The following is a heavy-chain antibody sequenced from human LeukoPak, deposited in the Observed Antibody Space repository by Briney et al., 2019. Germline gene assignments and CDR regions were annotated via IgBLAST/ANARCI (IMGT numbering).Heavy chain of an antibody. CDR3: ASANSSSWPHEYDY. D-gene: IGHD6-13*01. V-gene: IGHV3-53*01. CDR2: IYSGGST. CDR1: GFTVSSNY. Sequence: SGGSLRLSCAASGFTVSSNYMSWVRQAPGKGLEWVSVIYSGGSTYHADSVKGRFTISRDNSKNTLYLQMNSLRAEDTAVYYCASANSSSWPHEYDYWGQGTLVTVSS. J-gene: IGHJ4*02.